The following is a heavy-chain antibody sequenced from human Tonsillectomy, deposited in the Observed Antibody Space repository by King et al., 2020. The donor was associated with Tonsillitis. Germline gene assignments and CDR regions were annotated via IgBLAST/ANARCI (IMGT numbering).Heavy chain of an antibody. Sequence: QLQESGPGLVKPSETLSLTCTVSGGSISSSSYYWGWIRQPPGKGLEWIGSIYYSGSTYYNPSLKSRVTISVDTSKNQFSLKPSPVTAADTAVYYCATTFRGYSYGRKFDYWGQGTLVTVSS. CDR2: IYYSGST. CDR3: ATTFRGYSYGRKFDY. J-gene: IGHJ4*02. V-gene: IGHV4-39*07. D-gene: IGHD5-18*01. CDR1: GGSISSSSYY.